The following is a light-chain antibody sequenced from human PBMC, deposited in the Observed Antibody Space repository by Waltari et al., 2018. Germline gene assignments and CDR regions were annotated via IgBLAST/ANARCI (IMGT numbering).Light chain of an antibody. CDR1: RSVTNM. V-gene: IGKV3-15*01. CDR3: QQYYNWPLT. CDR2: DAS. J-gene: IGKJ3*01. Sequence: EIVMTQSPATLSVSPGEGVTLSCRASRSVTNMLAWYQQKPGQAPRLLMYDASTRAAGIPARFSGSESGTEFTLTINSLQSEDFAVYFCQQYYNWPLTFGPGTKVDSK.